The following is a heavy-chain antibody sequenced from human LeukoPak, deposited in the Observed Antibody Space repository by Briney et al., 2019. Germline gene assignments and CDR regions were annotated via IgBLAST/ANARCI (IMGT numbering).Heavy chain of an antibody. J-gene: IGHJ5*02. V-gene: IGHV3-30*02. CDR3: AKGGTAMVKNWFDP. D-gene: IGHD5-18*01. CDR1: GFTFSSYG. CDR2: IRYDGSNK. Sequence: GGSLRLSCAASGFTFSSYGMHWVRQAPGKGLEWVAFIRYDGSNKYYADSVKGRFTISRDNSKNTLYLQMNSLRAEDTAVYYCAKGGTAMVKNWFDPWGRGTLVTVSS.